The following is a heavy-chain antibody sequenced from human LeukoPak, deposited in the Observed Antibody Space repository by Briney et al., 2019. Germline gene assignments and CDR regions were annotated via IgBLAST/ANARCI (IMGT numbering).Heavy chain of an antibody. CDR3: ARRDVVVPAAMVTFDP. V-gene: IGHV1-8*01. D-gene: IGHD2-2*01. CDR2: MNPNSGNT. Sequence: ASVKVSCKASGYTFTSYVINWVRQATGQGLEWMGWMNPNSGNTGYAQKFQGRVTMTRNTSISTAYMELSSLRSEDTAVYYCARRDVVVPAAMVTFDPWGQGTLVTVSS. J-gene: IGHJ5*02. CDR1: GYTFTSYV.